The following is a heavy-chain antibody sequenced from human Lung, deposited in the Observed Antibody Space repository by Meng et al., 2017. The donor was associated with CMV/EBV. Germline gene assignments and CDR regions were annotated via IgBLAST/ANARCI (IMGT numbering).Heavy chain of an antibody. D-gene: IGHD6-6*01. CDR3: ARDAEQLVRGGGMEV. CDR1: GFTFSSYS. CDR2: ISSSSSYI. J-gene: IGHJ6*02. Sequence: GGSXRLXCAASGFTFSSYSMNWVRQAPGKGLEWVSSISSSSSYIYYADSVKGRFTISRDNAKNSLYLQMNSLRAEDTAVYYCARDAEQLVRGGGMEVGGQGNXVTVSS. V-gene: IGHV3-21*01.